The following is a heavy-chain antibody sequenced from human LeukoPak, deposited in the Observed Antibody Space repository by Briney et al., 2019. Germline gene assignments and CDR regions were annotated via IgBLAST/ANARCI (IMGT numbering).Heavy chain of an antibody. CDR2: FDPEDGET. V-gene: IGHV1-24*01. J-gene: IGHJ5*02. CDR1: GYTLTELS. Sequence: ASVKVSCKVSGYTLTELSMHWVRQAPGKGLEWMGGFDPEDGETIYAQKFQGRVTMTEDTSTDTAYMELSSLRSEGTAVYYCATDLTFDFRGVGFDPWGQGTLVTVSS. CDR3: ATDLTFDFRGVGFDP. D-gene: IGHD3-9*01.